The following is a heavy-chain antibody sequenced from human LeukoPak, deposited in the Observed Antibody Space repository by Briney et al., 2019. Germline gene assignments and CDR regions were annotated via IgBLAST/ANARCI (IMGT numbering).Heavy chain of an antibody. CDR1: GFTFSNYL. D-gene: IGHD6-19*01. Sequence: GGSLRLSCAVSGFTFSNYLMHWVRQAPWKGLVWVSRINEGGSASYADSVKGRFTISRDNGKNTVYLQMNSLRAEDTAVYFCARAPSGWYASDFWGQGTLVTVSS. V-gene: IGHV3-74*01. J-gene: IGHJ4*02. CDR3: ARAPSGWYASDF. CDR2: INEGGSA.